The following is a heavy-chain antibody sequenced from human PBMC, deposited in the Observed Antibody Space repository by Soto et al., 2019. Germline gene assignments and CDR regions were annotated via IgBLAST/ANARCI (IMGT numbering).Heavy chain of an antibody. V-gene: IGHV3-30*18. CDR2: ISYDGSNK. CDR1: GFTFSSYV. D-gene: IGHD3-3*01. Sequence: GGSLRLSCAASGFTFSSYVMHWVRQAPGKGLEWVAVISYDGSNKYYADSVKGRFTISRDNSKNTLYLQMNSLRAEDTAVYYCAKDVLRFLEWLAFYGMDVWGQGTTVTVSS. J-gene: IGHJ6*02. CDR3: AKDVLRFLEWLAFYGMDV.